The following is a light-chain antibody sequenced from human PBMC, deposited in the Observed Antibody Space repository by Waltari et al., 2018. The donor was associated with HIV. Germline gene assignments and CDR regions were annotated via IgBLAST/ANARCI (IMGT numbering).Light chain of an antibody. Sequence: DIQLTQSPSFLSASVGDRVTITCRASQGITSYLAWYQQKPGKAPKLLIYTTSTLQSGVPSRFSGSGSGTEFTLTISSLQPEDFATYYCQHLIRYTFGQGTKLEI. CDR1: QGITSY. CDR3: QHLIRYT. J-gene: IGKJ2*01. V-gene: IGKV1-9*01. CDR2: TTS.